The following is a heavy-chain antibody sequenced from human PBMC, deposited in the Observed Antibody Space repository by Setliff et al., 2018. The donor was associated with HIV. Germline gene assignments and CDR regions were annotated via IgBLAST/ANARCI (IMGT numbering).Heavy chain of an antibody. CDR1: GDTFSSYV. V-gene: IGHV1-69*05. J-gene: IGHJ4*02. CDR3: ARDATYDYVWGTSSLVLDY. CDR2: IIPIFGTP. Sequence: SVKVSCKASGDTFSSYVISWVRQAPGQGLEWMGGIIPIFGTPNYAQRFQGRVTITTDESTSTAYMELSSLRSEDTAVYYCARDATYDYVWGTSSLVLDYWGQGTLVTVSS. D-gene: IGHD3-16*01.